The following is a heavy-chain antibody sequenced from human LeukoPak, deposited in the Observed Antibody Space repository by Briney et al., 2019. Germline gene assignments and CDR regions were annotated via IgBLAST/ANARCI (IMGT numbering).Heavy chain of an antibody. CDR2: ISGSGGST. J-gene: IGHJ5*02. CDR3: AKDSWGYYDSSGYYVWLGP. Sequence: GGSLRLSCAASGFFFSTYAMSWVRQAPGKGLEWVSAISGSGGSTYYADSVKGRFTISRDNSKNTLYLQMNSLRAEDTAVYYCAKDSWGYYDSSGYYVWLGPWGQGTLVTVSS. V-gene: IGHV3-23*01. D-gene: IGHD3-22*01. CDR1: GFFFSTYA.